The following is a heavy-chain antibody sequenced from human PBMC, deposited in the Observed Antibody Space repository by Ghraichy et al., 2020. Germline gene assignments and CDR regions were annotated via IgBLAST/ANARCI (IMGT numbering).Heavy chain of an antibody. CDR3: ARERSGSYLSD. D-gene: IGHD1-26*01. CDR2: ISSSSSGI. CDR1: GFTFSTYS. J-gene: IGHJ4*02. V-gene: IGHV3-48*02. Sequence: GGSLRLSCAASGFTFSTYSMNWVRQAPGKGLEWTSYISSSSSGIYYADSVKGRFTISRDNAKNLLYLQMNSLRDEDTAVYYCARERSGSYLSDWGQGTLVTVSS.